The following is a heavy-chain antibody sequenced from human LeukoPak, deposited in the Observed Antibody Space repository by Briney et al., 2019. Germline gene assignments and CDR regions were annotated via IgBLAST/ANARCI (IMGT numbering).Heavy chain of an antibody. CDR3: ARDLVTVTKGFHI. CDR1: DDSFSSHY. Sequence: SETLSLTCAVSDDSFSSHYWTWIRQPPGKGLEWIGYISYIGSTNYNPSLKSRVTISIDTSKNQFSLKLSSVTAADTAVYYCARDLVTVTKGFHIWGQGTMVSVSS. D-gene: IGHD4-17*01. V-gene: IGHV4-59*11. J-gene: IGHJ3*02. CDR2: ISYIGST.